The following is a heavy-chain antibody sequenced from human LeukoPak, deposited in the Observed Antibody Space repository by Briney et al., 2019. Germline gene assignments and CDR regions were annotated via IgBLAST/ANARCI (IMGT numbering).Heavy chain of an antibody. J-gene: IGHJ1*01. CDR2: INSDGNSP. V-gene: IGHV3-74*01. D-gene: IGHD5-18*01. CDR3: ARSHEGYSYGDH. CDR1: GFTFSSYW. Sequence: GGSLRLSCAASGFTFSSYWMHWVRQAPGNGLVWVSRINSDGNSPIYADSVKGRFTVSRDNAKNTLYLQINNLRPEDTAVYYCARSHEGYSYGDHWGQGILVTVSS.